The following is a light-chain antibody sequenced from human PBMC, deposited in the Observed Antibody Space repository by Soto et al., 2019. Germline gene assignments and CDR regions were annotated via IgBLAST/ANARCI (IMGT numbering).Light chain of an antibody. CDR2: EGS. CDR3: CSYAGSKDVV. Sequence: QSALTQTASVSGSPGQSITISCIDTSSDVGSYNLVSWYQQHPGKDPKLMIYEGSKRPSGVSNRFSGSKSGNTASLTISGLQAEDEADYYCCSYAGSKDVVFGGGTKLTVL. J-gene: IGLJ2*01. V-gene: IGLV2-23*01. CDR1: SSDVGSYNL.